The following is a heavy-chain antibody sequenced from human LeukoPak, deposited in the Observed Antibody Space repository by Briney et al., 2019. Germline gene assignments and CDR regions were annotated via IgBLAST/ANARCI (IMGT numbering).Heavy chain of an antibody. CDR3: AKLADGYNKVHDY. D-gene: IGHD5-24*01. CDR2: ISGSGGST. V-gene: IGHV3-23*01. J-gene: IGHJ4*02. CDR1: GGTFSSYA. Sequence: SCKASGGTFSSYAMSWVRQASGKGLEWVSAISGSGGSTYYADSVKGRFTISRDNSKNTLYLQMNSLRAEDTAVYYCAKLADGYNKVHDYWGQGTLVTVSS.